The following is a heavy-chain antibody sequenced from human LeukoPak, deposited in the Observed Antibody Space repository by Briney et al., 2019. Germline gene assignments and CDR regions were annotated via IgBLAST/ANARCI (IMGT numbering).Heavy chain of an antibody. CDR2: ISYDGSNK. CDR1: GFTFSSYA. D-gene: IGHD3-9*01. V-gene: IGHV3-30-3*01. J-gene: IGHJ6*02. Sequence: GGSLRLSCAASGFTFSSYAMHWVRQAPGKGLEWVAVISYDGSNKYYADSVKGRFTISRDNSKNTLYLQMNSLRAEDTAVYYCARDGPYYDILTGYYQDYYYYYGMDVWGQGTTVTVSS. CDR3: ARDGPYYDILTGYYQDYYYYYGMDV.